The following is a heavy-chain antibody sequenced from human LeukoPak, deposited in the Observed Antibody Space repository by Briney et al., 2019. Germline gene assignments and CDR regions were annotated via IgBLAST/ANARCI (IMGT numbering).Heavy chain of an antibody. V-gene: IGHV1-8*01. CDR2: MNPNSGNT. Sequence: ASVKVSCKASGYTFTSYDINWVRQATGQGLERMGWMNPNSGNTGYAQKFQGRVTMTRNTSISTAYMELSSLRSEDTAVYYCARGGYCSGGSCYLDYWGQGTLVTVSS. J-gene: IGHJ4*02. CDR3: ARGGYCSGGSCYLDY. D-gene: IGHD2-15*01. CDR1: GYTFTSYD.